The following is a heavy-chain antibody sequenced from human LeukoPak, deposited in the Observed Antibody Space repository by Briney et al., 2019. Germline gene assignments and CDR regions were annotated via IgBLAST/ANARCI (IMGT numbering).Heavy chain of an antibody. CDR3: ARASAMPYFGY. Sequence: SETLSLTCTVSGGSISSYYWSWIRQPPGKGLEWIGYIYYSGSTNYNPSLKSRVTISVDTSKNQFSLKLSSVTAADTAVYYCARASAMPYFGYWGQGTLVTVSS. D-gene: IGHD2-2*01. CDR1: GGSISSYY. V-gene: IGHV4-59*01. CDR2: IYYSGST. J-gene: IGHJ4*02.